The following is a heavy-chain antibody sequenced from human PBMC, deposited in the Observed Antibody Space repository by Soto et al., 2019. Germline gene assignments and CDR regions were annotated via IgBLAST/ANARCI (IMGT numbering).Heavy chain of an antibody. CDR2: IYYSGST. V-gene: IGHV4-59*01. CDR1: GXSIXXXY. CDR3: XXXXXXXXXXXXXXXXXXXXP. Sequence: QVQLQESGPGLVKPSETLSLTCTVSGXSIXXXYWSXXRQPPGKXLXXXGYIYYSGSTNYNPSLKSRVTISVDTSKNXXXXXXXXXXXXXXXXXXXXXXXXXXXXXXXXXXXXXXXPWGQGTLVTVSS. J-gene: IGHJ5*02.